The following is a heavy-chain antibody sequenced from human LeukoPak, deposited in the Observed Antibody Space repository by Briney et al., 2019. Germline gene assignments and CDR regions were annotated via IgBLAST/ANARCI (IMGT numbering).Heavy chain of an antibody. CDR3: ARGGSIAARAEYFQH. Sequence: QPGRSLRLSCAASGFTSSSYAMHWVRQAPGKGLEWVAVISYDGSNKYYADSVKGRFTISRDNSKNTLYLQMNSLRAEDTAVYYCARGGSIAARAEYFQHWGQGTLVTVSS. D-gene: IGHD6-6*01. CDR1: GFTSSSYA. V-gene: IGHV3-30-3*01. J-gene: IGHJ1*01. CDR2: ISYDGSNK.